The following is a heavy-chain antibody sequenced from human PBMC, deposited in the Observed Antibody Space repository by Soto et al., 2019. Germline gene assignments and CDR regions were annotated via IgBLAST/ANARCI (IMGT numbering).Heavy chain of an antibody. Sequence: GSPRLSCAASGFTFSSYAMSWVRQAPGKGLEWVSAISGSGGSTYYADSVKGRFTISRDNSKNTLYLQMNSLRAEDTAVYYCAKSHTVTTSFSGWYFELWGRGTLVTVS. D-gene: IGHD4-17*01. CDR3: AKSHTVTTSFSGWYFEL. CDR2: ISGSGGST. V-gene: IGHV3-23*01. CDR1: GFTFSSYA. J-gene: IGHJ2*01.